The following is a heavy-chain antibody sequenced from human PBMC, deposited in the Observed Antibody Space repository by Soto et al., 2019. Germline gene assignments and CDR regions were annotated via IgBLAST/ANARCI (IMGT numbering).Heavy chain of an antibody. D-gene: IGHD3-10*01. J-gene: IGHJ4*01. CDR2: ISQDARER. CDR3: ASVGRPFGLVSWGVFAY. CDR1: XFDXXTYW. V-gene: IGHV3-7*01. Sequence: EAXXFDXXTYWMAWVXQGPXXXXXXXXSISQDARERYYVDSVEGRFTISRDNANNXXSLXXXXXXXEDTAVYYCASVGRPFGLVSWGVFAYWGHGAPVTVXS.